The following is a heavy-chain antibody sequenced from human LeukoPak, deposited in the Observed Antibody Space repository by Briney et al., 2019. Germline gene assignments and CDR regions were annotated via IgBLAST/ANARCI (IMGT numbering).Heavy chain of an antibody. Sequence: SETLSLTCAVYGGSFSGYYWSWIRQPPGKGLEWIGEINHSGSTNYNPSLKSRVTISVDTSKNQFSLKLSSVTAADTAVYYCATGGGSSSLFDYWGRGTLVTVSS. V-gene: IGHV4-34*01. CDR2: INHSGST. CDR3: ATGGGSSSLFDY. D-gene: IGHD6-6*01. CDR1: GGSFSGYY. J-gene: IGHJ4*02.